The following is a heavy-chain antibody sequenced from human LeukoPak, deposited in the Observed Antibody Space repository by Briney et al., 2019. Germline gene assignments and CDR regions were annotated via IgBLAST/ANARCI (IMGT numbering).Heavy chain of an antibody. CDR2: IYDFGST. CDR1: GRSISN. J-gene: IGHJ2*01. D-gene: IGHD3-22*01. V-gene: IGHV4-39*01. CDR3: ARAESSGYYRSYWYFDL. Sequence: NPSETQSLICTVSGRSISNWGWIRPPPGKGLEWIGRIYDFGSTYYNPSLKSRVTISVDTSKNQFSLKLRSVTAAETAVYYCARAESSGYYRSYWYFDLWGRGTLVTVSS.